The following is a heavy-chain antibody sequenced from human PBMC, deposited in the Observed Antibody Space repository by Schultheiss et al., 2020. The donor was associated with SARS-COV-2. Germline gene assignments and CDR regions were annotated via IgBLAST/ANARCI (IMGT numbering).Heavy chain of an antibody. J-gene: IGHJ4*02. V-gene: IGHV3-66*02. D-gene: IGHD2-2*02. CDR2: IYSGGST. CDR1: GFTFSSCT. Sequence: GGSLRLSCAASGFTFSSCTMNWVRQAPGKGLEWVSVIYSGGSTYYADSVKGRFTISRDNSKNTLYLQMNSLRAEDTAVYYCAKGYCSSTSCYTGQQLVPGDYWGQGTLVTVSS. CDR3: AKGYCSSTSCYTGQQLVPGDY.